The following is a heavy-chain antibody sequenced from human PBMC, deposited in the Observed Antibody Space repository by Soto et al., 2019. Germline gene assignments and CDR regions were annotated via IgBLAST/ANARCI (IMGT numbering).Heavy chain of an antibody. V-gene: IGHV1-18*04. CDR3: AREIRIAARPNYYYGMDV. J-gene: IGHJ6*02. Sequence: ASLKVSCKASVYAFTSYGISWVRQAPGQGLEFMGWISAYNGNTNYAQKLQGRVTMTTDTSTSTAYMELRSLRSDDTAVYYCAREIRIAARPNYYYGMDVWGQGTTVTVSS. CDR1: VYAFTSYG. D-gene: IGHD6-6*01. CDR2: ISAYNGNT.